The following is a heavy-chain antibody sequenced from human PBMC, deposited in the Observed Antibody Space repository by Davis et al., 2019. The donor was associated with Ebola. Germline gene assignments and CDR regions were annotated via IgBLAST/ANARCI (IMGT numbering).Heavy chain of an antibody. D-gene: IGHD1-20*01. Sequence: GESLKISCKDSGNSFNTHWIGWVRQMPGKGLEWMGIVYTGDADTRYSPSFRGQVTISADKSIKTAFLQWSSLKASDTAMYYCATLRRTITGMDDGFDIWGQGTNVTVSS. CDR1: GNSFNTHW. V-gene: IGHV5-51*01. CDR2: VYTGDADT. J-gene: IGHJ3*02. CDR3: ATLRRTITGMDDGFDI.